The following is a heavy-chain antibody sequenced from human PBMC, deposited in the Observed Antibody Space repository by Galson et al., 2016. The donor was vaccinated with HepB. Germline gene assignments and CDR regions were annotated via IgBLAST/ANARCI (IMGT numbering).Heavy chain of an antibody. J-gene: IGHJ6*01. V-gene: IGHV1-18*04. D-gene: IGHD2-2*01. CDR3: ARGGSCSSLSCLLPTLRAHSGMDV. CDR1: GFTFGNHG. CDR2: ISADHGYP. Sequence: SVKVSCKASGFTFGNHGFSWVRLTPGQGLEWLGWISADHGYPGYARSVQGRVSMTTDASTNTASMELRDLRPDDTAVYYCARGGSCSSLSCLLPTLRAHSGMDVWGQGTTVIVSS.